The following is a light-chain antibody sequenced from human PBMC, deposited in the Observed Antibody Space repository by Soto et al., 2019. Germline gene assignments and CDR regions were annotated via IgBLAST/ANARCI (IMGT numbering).Light chain of an antibody. J-gene: IGLJ1*01. V-gene: IGLV2-14*01. CDR1: SSDVGGYNY. CDR2: DVS. CDR3: SSYSSSSTLYV. Sequence: QSALTQPASVSESPGQSITVSCTGTSSDVGGYNYVSWYQQHPGKAHKLMIYDVSDRPSGVSNRFSGSKSGNTASLTISGLQAEDEADYYGSSYSSSSTLYVFGTGTKLTVL.